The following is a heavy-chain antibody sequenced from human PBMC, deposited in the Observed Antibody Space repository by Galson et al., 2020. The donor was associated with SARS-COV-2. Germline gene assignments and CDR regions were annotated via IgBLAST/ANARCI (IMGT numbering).Heavy chain of an antibody. Sequence: SETLSLTCTVSGGSISSRSYYWGWIRQPPGTGLEWIGSIYYSGSTYYNPSLKSRVTISVDTSKNQFSLKLSSVTAADTAVYYCAGEVVGATKYYYYYGMDVWGQGTTVTVSS. J-gene: IGHJ6*02. V-gene: IGHV4-39*07. D-gene: IGHD1-26*01. CDR3: AGEVVGATKYYYYYGMDV. CDR2: IYYSGST. CDR1: GGSISSRSYY.